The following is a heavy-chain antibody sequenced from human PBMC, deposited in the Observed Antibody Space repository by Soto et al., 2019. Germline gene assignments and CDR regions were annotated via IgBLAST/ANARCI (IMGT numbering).Heavy chain of an antibody. CDR2: INPSGGNT. J-gene: IGHJ6*03. CDR1: GYTLTSYC. Sequence: ASVKVSCKASGYTLTSYCMHWVRQAPGQGLEWMGIINPSGGNTNYAQKFQGRVTMTTDTSTSTAYMELRSLRSDVTAVYYCARVIHGYSGTNWAYYYYYMDVWGKGTTVTVSS. D-gene: IGHD1-1*01. CDR3: ARVIHGYSGTNWAYYYYYMDV. V-gene: IGHV1-46*01.